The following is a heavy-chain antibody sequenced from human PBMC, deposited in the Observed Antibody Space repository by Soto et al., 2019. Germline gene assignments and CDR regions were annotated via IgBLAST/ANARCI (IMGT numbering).Heavy chain of an antibody. Sequence: QVQLQESGPGLVKPSGTLSLTCSVSGAPISSTSSDDWWSWVRQPPGKGLEWIGEIYHSGSTNYNPSLKSRGTLSVDKSRNQFSLRLSSLTAADTAVYYCAKMVGATLVDYWGQGTLVTVSS. CDR1: GAPISSTSSDDW. J-gene: IGHJ4*02. D-gene: IGHD1-26*01. V-gene: IGHV4-4*02. CDR2: IYHSGST. CDR3: AKMVGATLVDY.